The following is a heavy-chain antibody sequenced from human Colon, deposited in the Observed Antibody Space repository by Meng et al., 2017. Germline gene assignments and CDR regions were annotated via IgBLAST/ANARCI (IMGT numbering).Heavy chain of an antibody. CDR2: INPNSGGT. J-gene: IGHJ4*02. CDR1: GYTFTGYY. D-gene: IGHD4-17*01. V-gene: IGHV1-2*06. Sequence: VQLVQLGAEVKKPGASVKVSCKASGYTFTGYYMHWVRQAPGQGLEWMGRINPNSGGTNYAQKFQGRVTMTRDTSISTAYMELSRLRSDDTAVYYCAREMGRMRTTVTTFAYWGQGTLVTVSS. CDR3: AREMGRMRTTVTTFAY.